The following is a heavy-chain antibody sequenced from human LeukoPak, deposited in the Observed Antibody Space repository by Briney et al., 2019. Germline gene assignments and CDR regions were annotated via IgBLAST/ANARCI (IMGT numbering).Heavy chain of an antibody. V-gene: IGHV3-64*04. Sequence: PGGSLRLSCSASGFTFSSYAMHWVRQAPGKGLEYVSAISSNGGSTYYADSVKGRFTISRDNSKNTLYLQMDSLRAEDTAVYYCARSPAGSGSYLYFDYWGQGTLVTVSS. CDR2: ISSNGGST. D-gene: IGHD1-26*01. J-gene: IGHJ4*02. CDR3: ARSPAGSGSYLYFDY. CDR1: GFTFSSYA.